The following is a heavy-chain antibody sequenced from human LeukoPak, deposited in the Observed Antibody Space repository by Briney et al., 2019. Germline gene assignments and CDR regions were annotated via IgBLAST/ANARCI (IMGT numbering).Heavy chain of an antibody. V-gene: IGHV4-4*07. D-gene: IGHD5-18*01. CDR2: IYTSGST. CDR1: GGSISSYY. J-gene: IGHJ4*02. Sequence: KPSETLSLTCTVSGGSISSYYWSWIRQPAGKGLEWIGRIYTSGSTNYNPSLKSRVTISVDTSKNQFSLKLSSVTAADTAVYYCAREYTAMVTFGFEKFDYWGQGTLVTVSS. CDR3: AREYTAMVTFGFEKFDY.